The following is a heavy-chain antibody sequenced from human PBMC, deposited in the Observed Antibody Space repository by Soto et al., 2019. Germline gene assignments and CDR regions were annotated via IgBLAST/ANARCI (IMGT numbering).Heavy chain of an antibody. J-gene: IGHJ5*02. V-gene: IGHV4-34*01. D-gene: IGHD2-2*01. CDR1: GGSLSGYY. CDR2: INHSGST. CDR3: ARDGFCTSTTCRVGNWFDP. Sequence: XTLPLPCVVYGGSLSGYYWSWIRQSPGKGLEWIGGINHSGSTNYNPSLESRFTISVDTSKNQFSLKLPSVTSADTAIYYCARDGFCTSTTCRVGNWFDPWGQGTLGPVSS.